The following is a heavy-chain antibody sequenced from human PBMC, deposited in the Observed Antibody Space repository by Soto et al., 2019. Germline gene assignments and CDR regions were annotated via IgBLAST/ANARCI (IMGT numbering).Heavy chain of an antibody. V-gene: IGHV3-53*01. D-gene: IGHD3-10*01. CDR2: IYNGGTT. Sequence: GGSLRLSCVASGLPVAGSYMAWVRQAPGKGLEWASVIYNGGTTYYSQSVEGRFTIPRDTSKNTLYLQMDRLRDEDTAVYYCVRPLPSGQTHARDVWGQGTTVTVS. CDR1: GLPVAGSY. CDR3: VRPLPSGQTHARDV. J-gene: IGHJ6*02.